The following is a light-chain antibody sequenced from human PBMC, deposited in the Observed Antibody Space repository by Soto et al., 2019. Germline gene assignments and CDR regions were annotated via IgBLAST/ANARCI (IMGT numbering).Light chain of an antibody. V-gene: IGKV3-20*01. J-gene: IGKJ1*01. CDR1: QSVSSNY. Sequence: EIVLTQSPGTLSLSPVERATLSCRASQSVSSNYLAWYQQKPGQAPRLLIYTASTRATGIPDRFSGSGSGTDFTLTINRLEPEDFAVYYCQQYGSSPRTFGQGTKVDIK. CDR3: QQYGSSPRT. CDR2: TAS.